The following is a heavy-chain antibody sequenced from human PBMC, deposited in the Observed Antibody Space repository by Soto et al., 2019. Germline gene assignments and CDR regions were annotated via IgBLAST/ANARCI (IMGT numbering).Heavy chain of an antibody. V-gene: IGHV5-51*01. Sequence: LGESLKISCQSSGYTFSNFWIGWVRHLPGKGLEWMGIIYPGDHETRYSPSFHGKVTISADRSINTAYLQWNSLEASDTAFYFCARSPRSSPYFDYWGQGALVTVSS. J-gene: IGHJ4*02. D-gene: IGHD6-13*01. CDR1: GYTFSNFW. CDR3: ARSPRSSPYFDY. CDR2: IYPGDHET.